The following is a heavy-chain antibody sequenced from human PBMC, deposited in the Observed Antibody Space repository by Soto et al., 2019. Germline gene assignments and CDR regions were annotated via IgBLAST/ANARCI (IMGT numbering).Heavy chain of an antibody. CDR3: VRQPLANLALYGMDV. V-gene: IGHV6-1*01. J-gene: IGHJ6*02. Sequence: SETLSLTCAISGDSVSANNAAWNWIRQSPSRGLEWLGRTYYRSKWNYDYAESVKSRLTITPDTSNNQFSLQLNSVTPEDAAVYYCVRQPLANLALYGMDVWGQGTTVTVSS. CDR1: GDSVSANNAA. D-gene: IGHD6-6*01. CDR2: TYYRSKWNY.